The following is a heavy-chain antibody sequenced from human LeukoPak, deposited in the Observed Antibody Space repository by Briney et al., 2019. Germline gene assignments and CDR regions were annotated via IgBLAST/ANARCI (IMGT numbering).Heavy chain of an antibody. V-gene: IGHV4-59*01. Sequence: PSETLSLTCTVSGGSISSYYWSWIRQSPGKGLEWIGYIYYSGSTNYNPSLKSRVTISVDTSKNQFSLRLTSVTAADTAVYYCARGGGYYYYYGMDVWGQGTTVTVSS. CDR1: GGSISSYY. CDR2: IYYSGST. CDR3: ARGGGYYYYYGMDV. J-gene: IGHJ6*02.